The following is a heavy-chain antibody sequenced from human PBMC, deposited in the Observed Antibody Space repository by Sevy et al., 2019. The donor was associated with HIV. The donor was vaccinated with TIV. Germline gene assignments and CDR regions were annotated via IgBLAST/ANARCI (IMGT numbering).Heavy chain of an antibody. Sequence: SETLSLTCAVYGGSFSGYYWSWIRQPPGKGLEWIGEINHSGSTNYNPSLKSRVVISLDTSKNHFSVKLSSLTAADTAVYYCARTTTMTTSALDYWGQGTLVTVSS. J-gene: IGHJ4*02. CDR3: ARTTTMTTSALDY. CDR1: GGSFSGYY. D-gene: IGHD4-17*01. CDR2: INHSGST. V-gene: IGHV4-34*01.